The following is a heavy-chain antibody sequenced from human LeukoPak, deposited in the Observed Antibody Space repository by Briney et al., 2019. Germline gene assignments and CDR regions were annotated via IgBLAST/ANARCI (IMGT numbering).Heavy chain of an antibody. CDR2: ISSNGGST. Sequence: GGSLRLSCAASGFTFSSYAMHWVRQAPGKGLEYVSVISSNGGSTYYANSVKGRFTISRDNSKNTLYLQMGSLRAEDMAVYYCARGDSMIVVIKGFDFWGQGTLVTVSS. CDR1: GFTFSSYA. CDR3: ARGDSMIVVIKGFDF. D-gene: IGHD3-22*01. J-gene: IGHJ4*02. V-gene: IGHV3-64*01.